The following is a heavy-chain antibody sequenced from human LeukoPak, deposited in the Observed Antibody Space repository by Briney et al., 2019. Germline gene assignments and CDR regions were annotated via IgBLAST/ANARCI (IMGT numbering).Heavy chain of an antibody. V-gene: IGHV3-11*01. CDR3: ARAAMVRGGKSYYYGMDV. D-gene: IGHD3-10*01. CDR2: MSSTGATI. J-gene: IGHJ6*02. Sequence: GGSLRLSCAASGFSFSDYYLNWIRQAPGKGLEWVSYMSSTGATIYYADSVKGRFTISRDNARNLLYLQMNSLRAEDTAVYYCARAAMVRGGKSYYYGMDVWGQGTTVTVSS. CDR1: GFSFSDYY.